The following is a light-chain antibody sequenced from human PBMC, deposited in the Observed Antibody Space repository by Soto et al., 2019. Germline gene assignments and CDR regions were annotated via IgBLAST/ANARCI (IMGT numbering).Light chain of an antibody. CDR3: QQRSNWPPGIT. Sequence: EIVLTQSPATLSLSPGERATLSCRASRSINNYLAWYQQRPGQAPRLLFYDASNRATGIPARFHGSGSGTDFTLTITALEPDDFAVYYCQQRSNWPPGITFGQGTKLEIK. CDR1: RSINNY. V-gene: IGKV3-11*01. J-gene: IGKJ2*01. CDR2: DAS.